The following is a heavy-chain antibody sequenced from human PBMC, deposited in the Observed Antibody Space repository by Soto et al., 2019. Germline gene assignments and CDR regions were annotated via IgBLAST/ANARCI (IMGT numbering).Heavy chain of an antibody. Sequence: EVQLVESGGGLVQPGGSLRLSCAASGFTFSSYEMNWVRQAPGKGLEGVSYISSSGSTIYYADSVKGRFTISRDNAKNALYLQMNSLRAEDPAVYYCARVRGGGRLDYWGQGTLVTVSS. D-gene: IGHD2-15*01. CDR3: ARVRGGGRLDY. J-gene: IGHJ4*02. V-gene: IGHV3-48*03. CDR2: ISSSGSTI. CDR1: GFTFSSYE.